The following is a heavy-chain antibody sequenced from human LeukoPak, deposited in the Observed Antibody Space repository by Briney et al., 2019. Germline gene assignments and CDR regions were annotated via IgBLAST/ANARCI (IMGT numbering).Heavy chain of an antibody. Sequence: GGSLRLSCAASGFTFSSYWMHWVRQAPGKGLVWVSRINSDGSSTVYADSVKGRFTISRDNAKNTLYLQMNSLRAEDTAVYYCARDATMVRGVIDYWGQGTLVTVSS. CDR2: INSDGSST. V-gene: IGHV3-74*01. CDR1: GFTFSSYW. CDR3: ARDATMVRGVIDY. D-gene: IGHD3-10*01. J-gene: IGHJ4*02.